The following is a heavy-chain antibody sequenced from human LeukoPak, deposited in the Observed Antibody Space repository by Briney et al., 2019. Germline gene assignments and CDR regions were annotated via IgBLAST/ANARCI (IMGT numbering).Heavy chain of an antibody. V-gene: IGHV3-7*01. CDR1: GFTFSGYW. D-gene: IGHD6-19*01. Sequence: GGSLRLSCAASGFTFSGYWMSWVRQAPGKGLEWVANIKQDGSEKYYVDSVKGRFTISRDNAKNSLYLQMNSLRAEDTAVYYCARERGSGWEEDYWGQGTLVTVSS. CDR3: ARERGSGWEEDY. J-gene: IGHJ4*02. CDR2: IKQDGSEK.